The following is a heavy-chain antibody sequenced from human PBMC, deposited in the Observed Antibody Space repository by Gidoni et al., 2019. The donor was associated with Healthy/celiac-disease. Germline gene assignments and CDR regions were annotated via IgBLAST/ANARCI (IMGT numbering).Heavy chain of an antibody. CDR2: IYTSGST. CDR3: ARGGGNLISYAFDI. J-gene: IGHJ3*02. D-gene: IGHD1-26*01. Sequence: QVQLQESGPGLVKPSETLSLTCTVAGGSISSYYWSWIRQPAGKGLEWIGRIYTSGSTKYNPSLKSRVTMSVDTSKNQFSLKLSSVTAADTAVYYCARGGGNLISYAFDIWGQGTMVTVSS. V-gene: IGHV4-4*07. CDR1: GGSISSYY.